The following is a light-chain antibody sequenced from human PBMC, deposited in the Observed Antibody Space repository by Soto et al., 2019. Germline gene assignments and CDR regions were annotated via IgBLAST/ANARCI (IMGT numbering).Light chain of an antibody. CDR1: QSVSSTY. V-gene: IGKV3-20*01. CDR3: QQHGSSPWT. CDR2: GAS. J-gene: IGKJ1*01. Sequence: EVVLTQSPGTLSLSPGERATLSCRASQSVSSTYLAWYQQKPGQAPRLLIYGASSRATGIPDRFSGSGSGTDFTLTISRLETEDSAVYYCQQHGSSPWTFGQGTKVEIK.